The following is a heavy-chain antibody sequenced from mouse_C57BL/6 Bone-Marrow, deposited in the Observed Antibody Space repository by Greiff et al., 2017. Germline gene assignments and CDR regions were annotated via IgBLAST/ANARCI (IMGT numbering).Heavy chain of an antibody. Sequence: QVQLQQSGPELVKPGASVKLSCKASGYTFTSYDINWVKQRTGQGLEWIGWIYPRDGSTKYNEKFKGKATLTVDTSSITAYMELHSLTSEDSAVFFCARDYGRSYRYFDVWGTGTTVTVSS. J-gene: IGHJ1*03. D-gene: IGHD1-1*01. V-gene: IGHV1-85*01. CDR1: GYTFTSYD. CDR3: ARDYGRSYRYFDV. CDR2: IYPRDGST.